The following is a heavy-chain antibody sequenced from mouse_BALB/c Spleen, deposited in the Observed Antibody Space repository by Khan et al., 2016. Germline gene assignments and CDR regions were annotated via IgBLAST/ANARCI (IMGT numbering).Heavy chain of an antibody. D-gene: IGHD1-1*01. CDR2: IDPANGNT. CDR1: GFNIKDTY. Sequence: VQLKQSGAELVKPGASVKLSCTASGFNIKDTYMHWVKQRPEQGLEWIGRIDPANGNTKYDPKFQGKATITADTSSNTAYLQLSSLTSEDTAVYYCARREKYDGTMDYWGQGTSVTVSS. V-gene: IGHV14-3*02. CDR3: ARREKYDGTMDY. J-gene: IGHJ4*01.